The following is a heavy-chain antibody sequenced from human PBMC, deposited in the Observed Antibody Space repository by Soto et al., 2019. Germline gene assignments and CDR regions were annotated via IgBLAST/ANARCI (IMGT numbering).Heavy chain of an antibody. CDR1: GGSISSGGYS. Sequence: QLQLQESGSGLVKPSQTLSLTCAVSGGSISSGGYSWSWIRQPPGKGLEWIGYIYHSGSTYYNPSLKSRVTISVDRSKNQFSLKVSSVTAADTAVYYCARVVRDSSGYYLDYWGQGTLVTVSS. CDR2: IYHSGST. CDR3: ARVVRDSSGYYLDY. D-gene: IGHD3-22*01. J-gene: IGHJ4*02. V-gene: IGHV4-30-2*01.